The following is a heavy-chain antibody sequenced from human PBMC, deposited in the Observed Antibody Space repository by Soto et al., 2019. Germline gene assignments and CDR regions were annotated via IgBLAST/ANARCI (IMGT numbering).Heavy chain of an antibody. Sequence: SETLSLTCTVSGGSISIRSYYWGWIRQPPGKGLEWIGSIYYSGSTYYNPSLKSRVTISVDTSKNQFSLKLSSVTAADTAVYYCAISNYYGSGRYFDYWGQGTLVTVS. CDR3: AISNYYGSGRYFDY. V-gene: IGHV4-39*01. CDR1: GGSISIRSYY. CDR2: IYYSGST. D-gene: IGHD3-10*01. J-gene: IGHJ4*02.